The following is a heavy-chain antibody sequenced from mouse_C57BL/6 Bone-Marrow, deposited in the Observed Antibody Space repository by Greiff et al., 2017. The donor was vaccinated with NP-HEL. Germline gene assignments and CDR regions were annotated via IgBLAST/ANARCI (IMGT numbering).Heavy chain of an antibody. CDR1: GYPFTSYW. J-gene: IGHJ4*01. D-gene: IGHD2-3*01. CDR2: IDPNSGGT. V-gene: IGHV1-72*01. Sequence: VQLQQPGAELVKPGASVKLSCKASGYPFTSYWVHWVEQRPGRGLEWVGRIDPNSGGTKYNEKFKSKATLTVDKPSSTAYMQLSSLTSEDSAVYYCARSRGYYPYYYAMDYWGQGTSVTVSS. CDR3: ARSRGYYPYYYAMDY.